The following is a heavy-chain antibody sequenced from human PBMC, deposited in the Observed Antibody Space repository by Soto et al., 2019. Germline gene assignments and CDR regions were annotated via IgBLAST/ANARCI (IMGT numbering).Heavy chain of an antibody. V-gene: IGHV3-23*01. CDR1: RFTFSSYA. Sequence: GGSLRLSCAASRFTFSSYAMSWVRQAPGKGLERVTGISGSGGSTYYADSVKGRFTNSRDNSKNTLYLQMNSLRAEETAVYYCAKARRILTCFPFVLHFDYWGQGSRVTVCS. D-gene: IGHD3-9*01. CDR2: ISGSGGST. CDR3: AKARRILTCFPFVLHFDY. J-gene: IGHJ4*02.